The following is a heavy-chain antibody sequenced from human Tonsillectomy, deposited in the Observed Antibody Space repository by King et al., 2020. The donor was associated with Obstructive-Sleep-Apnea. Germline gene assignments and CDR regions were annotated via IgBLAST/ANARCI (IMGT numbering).Heavy chain of an antibody. D-gene: IGHD2-15*01. J-gene: IGHJ4*02. CDR3: ARAPSQRYCSGGSCYPRPVPFDY. CDR2: IYYSGST. CDR1: GGSISSGGYY. Sequence: VQLQESGPGLVKPSQTLSLTCTVSGGSISSGGYYWSWIRQPPGKGLEWIGYIYYSGSTYYNPSLKSRVTISVDTSKNQFSLKLSSVTAADTAVYYCARAPSQRYCSGGSCYPRPVPFDYWGQGTLVTVSS. V-gene: IGHV4-31*03.